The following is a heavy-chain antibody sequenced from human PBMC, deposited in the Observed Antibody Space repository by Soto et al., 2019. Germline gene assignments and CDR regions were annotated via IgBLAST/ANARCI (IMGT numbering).Heavy chain of an antibody. Sequence: QAGGSLRLSCAASGFTFSSYAMSWVRQAPGKGLERVSAISGSGGSTYYADSVKGRFTISRDNSKNTLYLQMNSLRAEDTAVYYCAKVSRYSSGWYRWFDPWGQGTLVTVSS. D-gene: IGHD6-19*01. CDR3: AKVSRYSSGWYRWFDP. CDR2: ISGSGGST. CDR1: GFTFSSYA. J-gene: IGHJ5*02. V-gene: IGHV3-23*01.